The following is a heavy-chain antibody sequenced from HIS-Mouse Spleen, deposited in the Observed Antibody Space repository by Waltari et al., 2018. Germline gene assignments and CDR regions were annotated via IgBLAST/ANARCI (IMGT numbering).Heavy chain of an antibody. CDR2: ISSSSSYI. J-gene: IGHJ4*02. V-gene: IGHV3-21*01. Sequence: EVQLVESGGGLVKPGGSRRLACAASGFTFSSHSMNWVRQAPGKGLGWVSSISSSSSYIYYADSVKGRFTISRDNAKNSLYLQMNSLRAEDTAVYYCARDRGDYWGQGTLVTVSS. CDR1: GFTFSSHS. CDR3: ARDRGDY. D-gene: IGHD3-16*01.